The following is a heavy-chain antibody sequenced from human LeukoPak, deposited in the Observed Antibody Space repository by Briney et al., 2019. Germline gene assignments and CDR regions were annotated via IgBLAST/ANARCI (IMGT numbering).Heavy chain of an antibody. CDR1: GYTFSSYY. CDR3: AMDRSSYGAYYSCLDG. D-gene: IGHD3-3*02. V-gene: IGHV4-59*08. Sequence: SETLSLSCTASGYTFSSYYRNWVRQPPGKGLEWIGFIYFSGGTNYNPSLKSRVTISVDMSENQFSLNASSVNVTDTTVDHGAMDRSSYGAYYSCLDGWGRGSTVTVSS. J-gene: IGHJ6*02. CDR2: IYFSGGT.